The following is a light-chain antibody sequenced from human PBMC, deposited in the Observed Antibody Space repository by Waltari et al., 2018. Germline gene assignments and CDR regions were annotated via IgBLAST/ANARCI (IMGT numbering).Light chain of an antibody. CDR3: LQLSNWPPT. CDR2: DAS. CDR1: QSLRSD. J-gene: IGKJ1*01. V-gene: IGKV3-11*02. Sequence: EIVLTQSPVTLSLSPGDRVTLSCRASQSLRSDLAWYQQKPGQPPGLLIYDASKRATGIPARISGSGSGRDFTLTITSLEPEDFAVYYCLQLSNWPPTLGQGTKVEIK.